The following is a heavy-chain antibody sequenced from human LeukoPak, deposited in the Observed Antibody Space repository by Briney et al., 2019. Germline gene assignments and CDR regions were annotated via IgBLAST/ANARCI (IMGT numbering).Heavy chain of an antibody. CDR1: GGTFSSYA. CDR2: INHSGGST. CDR3: ARDLLSGLGRFDI. D-gene: IGHD3-3*01. Sequence: ASVKVSCKASGGTFSSYAISWVRQAPGQGLEWVGIINHSGGSTRYAQKFQGRVTMTRHTSTSTVYMELSSLRSEDPAVYYCARDLLSGLGRFDIWGQGTMDTVSS. V-gene: IGHV1-46*01. J-gene: IGHJ3*02.